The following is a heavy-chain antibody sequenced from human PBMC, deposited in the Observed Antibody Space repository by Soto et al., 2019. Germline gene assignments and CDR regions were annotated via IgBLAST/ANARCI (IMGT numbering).Heavy chain of an antibody. V-gene: IGHV3-21*01. J-gene: IGHJ6*02. Sequence: PGGSLRLSCADSGFTFSSYSMNWVRQAPGKGLECVSSISSSSSYIYYADSVKGRFTISRDNAKNSLYLQMNSLRAEDTAVYYCAREVGGAAAGTPSYYYYGMDVWGQGTTVTVSS. CDR3: AREVGGAAAGTPSYYYYGMDV. D-gene: IGHD6-13*01. CDR2: ISSSSSYI. CDR1: GFTFSSYS.